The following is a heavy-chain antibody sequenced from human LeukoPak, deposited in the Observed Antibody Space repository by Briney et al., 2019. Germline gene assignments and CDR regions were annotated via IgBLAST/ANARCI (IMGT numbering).Heavy chain of an antibody. J-gene: IGHJ4*02. V-gene: IGHV4-39*07. D-gene: IGHD3-10*01. CDR1: GGSISSSSYY. CDR3: PSVLRHGSGSYYDSLDH. Sequence: AETLSLTCTVSGGSISSSSYYWGWIRQPPGKGLEWIGSIYYSGSTYYTPSLKSRVTISVDTSKNQFSLKLSSVTAADTAVYYCPSVLRHGSGSYYDSLDHGGQGTLVRLSS. CDR2: IYYSGST.